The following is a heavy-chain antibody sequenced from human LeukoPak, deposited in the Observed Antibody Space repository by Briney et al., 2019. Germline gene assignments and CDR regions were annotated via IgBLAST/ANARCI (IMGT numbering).Heavy chain of an antibody. Sequence: SETLSLTCTVSGGSISSGDYYWSWIRQPPGKGLEWIGYIYYSGSTYYNPSLKSRVTISVDTSKNQFSLKQSSVTAADTAVYYCARGRGLAAAGTNYMDVWGKGTTVTVSS. D-gene: IGHD6-13*01. CDR2: IYYSGST. CDR1: GGSISSGDYY. CDR3: ARGRGLAAAGTNYMDV. J-gene: IGHJ6*03. V-gene: IGHV4-30-4*08.